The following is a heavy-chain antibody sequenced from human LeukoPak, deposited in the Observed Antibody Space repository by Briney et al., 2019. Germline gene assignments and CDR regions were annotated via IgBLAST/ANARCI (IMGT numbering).Heavy chain of an antibody. CDR3: TKLHNGGDGGGY. CDR2: IWFDASNK. D-gene: IGHD2-21*02. J-gene: IGHJ4*02. CDR1: GFTFSSYG. V-gene: IGHV3-30*02. Sequence: GGSLRLSCAASGFTFSSYGMHWVRQAPGKGLEWVASIWFDASNKYYADSVKGRFTISRDNSKNTLYLQMNSLRPEDTAVYYCTKLHNGGDGGGYWGQGTLVTVSS.